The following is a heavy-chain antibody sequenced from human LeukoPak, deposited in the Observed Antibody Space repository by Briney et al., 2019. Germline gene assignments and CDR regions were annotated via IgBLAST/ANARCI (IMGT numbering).Heavy chain of an antibody. CDR2: IYDSGST. J-gene: IGHJ2*01. CDR1: GGSISSSSYY. V-gene: IGHV4-61*05. CDR3: ARGGWYFYV. D-gene: IGHD3-16*01. Sequence: SETLSLTCTVSGGSISSSSYYWGWIRQPPGKGLEWIGYIYDSGSTNYKPSLKSRVTISVDTSKNQFSLKLSSVTAADTAVYYCARGGWYFYVWGRGTLVTVSS.